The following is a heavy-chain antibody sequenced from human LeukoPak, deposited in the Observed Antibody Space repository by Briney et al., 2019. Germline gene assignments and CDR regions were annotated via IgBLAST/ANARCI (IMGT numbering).Heavy chain of an antibody. V-gene: IGHV3-23*01. D-gene: IGHD4-17*01. CDR3: AKEITLTTAYFDY. CDR1: GFTFSKYD. CDR2: ISDSGDQT. Sequence: GGSLRLSCVASGFTFSKYDMSWVRQAPGKGLKWVSGISDSGDQTYYADSVRARFTISRDNSKNTLYLQVNSLRAEDTALYYCAKEITLTTAYFDYWGQGTLVTVSS. J-gene: IGHJ4*02.